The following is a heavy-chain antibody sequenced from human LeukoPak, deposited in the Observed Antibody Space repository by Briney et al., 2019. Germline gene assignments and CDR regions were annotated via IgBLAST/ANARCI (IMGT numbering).Heavy chain of an antibody. Sequence: PGGSLRLSCAASGFTFSSYWMSWVRQAPGKGLEWVANIKQDGSEKYYVDSVKGRFTISRDNAKNSLYLQMNSLRAEDTAVYYCARHPMVPGIAVAYDAFDIWGQGTMVTVSS. D-gene: IGHD6-19*01. J-gene: IGHJ3*02. CDR2: IKQDGSEK. CDR1: GFTFSSYW. CDR3: ARHPMVPGIAVAYDAFDI. V-gene: IGHV3-7*01.